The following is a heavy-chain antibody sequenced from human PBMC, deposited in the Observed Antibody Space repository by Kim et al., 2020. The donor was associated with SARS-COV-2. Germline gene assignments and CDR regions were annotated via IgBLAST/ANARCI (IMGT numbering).Heavy chain of an antibody. V-gene: IGHV3-48*02. D-gene: IGHD5-18*01. CDR1: GFTFSSYS. CDR3: ARDPFGYSYGTNSIDY. Sequence: GGSLRLSCAASGFTFSSYSMNWVRQAPGKGLEWVSYISSSSSTIYYADSVKGRFTISRDNAKNSLYLQMNSLRDEDTAVYYCARDPFGYSYGTNSIDYWGQGTLVTVSS. J-gene: IGHJ4*02. CDR2: ISSSSSTI.